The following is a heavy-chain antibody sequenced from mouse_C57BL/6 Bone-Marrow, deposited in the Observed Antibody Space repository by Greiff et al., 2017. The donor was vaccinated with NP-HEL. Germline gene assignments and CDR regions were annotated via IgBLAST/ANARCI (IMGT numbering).Heavy chain of an antibody. CDR1: GFTFSSYA. J-gene: IGHJ4*01. D-gene: IGHD1-1*01. V-gene: IGHV5-4*01. CDR2: ISDGGSYT. CDR3: ARDRRSAYYYGSSLYAMDY. Sequence: EVQRVESGGGLVKPGGSLKLSCAASGFTFSSYAMSWVRQTPEKRLEWVATISDGGSYTYYPDNVKGRFTISRDNAKNNLYLQMSHLKSEDTAMYYCARDRRSAYYYGSSLYAMDYWGQGTSVTVSS.